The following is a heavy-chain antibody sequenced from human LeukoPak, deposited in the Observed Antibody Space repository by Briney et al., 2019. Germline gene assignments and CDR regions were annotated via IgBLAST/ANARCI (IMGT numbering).Heavy chain of an antibody. D-gene: IGHD3-10*01. J-gene: IGHJ5*02. Sequence: GESLKISCKGSGYSFTSYWIGWVRQMPGKGLEWMGIIYPGDSDTRYSPSFQGQVTISADKSISTAYLQWSSLKASDTAMYYCARPYGSGSYGAWFDPWGQGTLVTVSS. CDR3: ARPYGSGSYGAWFDP. CDR2: IYPGDSDT. V-gene: IGHV5-51*01. CDR1: GYSFTSYW.